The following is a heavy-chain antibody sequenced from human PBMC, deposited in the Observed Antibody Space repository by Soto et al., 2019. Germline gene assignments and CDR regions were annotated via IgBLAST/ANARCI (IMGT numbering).Heavy chain of an antibody. Sequence: SETLSLTCTVSGGSISSYYWSWIRQPPGKGLEWIGYIYYSGSTNYNPSLKSRVTISVDTSKNQFSLKLSSVTAADTAVYYCARASTMPLNWFYPWGQGTLVTVSS. V-gene: IGHV4-59*01. CDR1: GGSISSYY. D-gene: IGHD2-2*01. CDR3: ARASTMPLNWFYP. J-gene: IGHJ5*02. CDR2: IYYSGST.